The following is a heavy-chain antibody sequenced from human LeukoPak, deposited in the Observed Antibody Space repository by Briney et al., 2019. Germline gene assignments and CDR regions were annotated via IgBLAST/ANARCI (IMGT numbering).Heavy chain of an antibody. Sequence: SETLSLTCAVSGYSISSGYYWGWIRQPPGKGLEWIGSIYHSGSTYYNPSLKSRVTISVDTSKNQFSLKLSSVTAADTAVYYCATYYGSGEDYYFDYWGQGTLVTVSS. V-gene: IGHV4-38-2*01. J-gene: IGHJ4*02. CDR3: ATYYGSGEDYYFDY. CDR1: GYSISSGYY. D-gene: IGHD3-10*01. CDR2: IYHSGST.